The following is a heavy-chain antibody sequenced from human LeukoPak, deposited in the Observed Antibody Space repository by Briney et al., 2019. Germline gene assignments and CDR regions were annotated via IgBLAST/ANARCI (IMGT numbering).Heavy chain of an antibody. Sequence: GGSLRLSCAAAGFTFSDYYMSWIRQAPGKGLEWVSYISSSGSTIYYADSVKGRFTISRDNGKNSLYLQMNSLRAEDTAVYYCARDVDTAMANDYWGQGTLVTVSS. J-gene: IGHJ4*02. V-gene: IGHV3-11*01. D-gene: IGHD5-18*01. CDR2: ISSSGSTI. CDR1: GFTFSDYY. CDR3: ARDVDTAMANDY.